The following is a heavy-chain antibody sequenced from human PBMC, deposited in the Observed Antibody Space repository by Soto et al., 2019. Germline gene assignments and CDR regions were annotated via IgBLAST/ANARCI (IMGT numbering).Heavy chain of an antibody. CDR2: IKSKTDGGTT. CDR3: TTVHSSSWYNMDV. D-gene: IGHD6-13*01. Sequence: PGGSLRLSCAASGFTFSNAWMNWVRPAPGKGLEWVGRIKSKTDGGTTDYAAPVKGRFTISRDDSKNTLYLQMNSLKTEDTAVYYCTTVHSSSWYNMDVWGQGTTVTVSS. J-gene: IGHJ6*02. CDR1: GFTFSNAW. V-gene: IGHV3-15*07.